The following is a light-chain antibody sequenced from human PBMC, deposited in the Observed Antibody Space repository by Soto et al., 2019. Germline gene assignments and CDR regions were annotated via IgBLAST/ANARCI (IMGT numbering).Light chain of an antibody. J-gene: IGKJ1*01. CDR2: GAS. CDR1: QSVSSNY. Sequence: EIVLTQSPGTLSLSPGERATLSSRASQSVSSNYLAWYQQKPGQAPRLLIYGASSRATGIPDRFSGSGSGTDFTLTISRLEPEDFAVYYCQQYISSPRTFGQGTKVDIK. V-gene: IGKV3-20*01. CDR3: QQYISSPRT.